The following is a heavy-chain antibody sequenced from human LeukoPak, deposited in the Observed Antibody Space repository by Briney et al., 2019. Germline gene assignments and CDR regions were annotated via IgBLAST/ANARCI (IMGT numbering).Heavy chain of an antibody. CDR2: INWNGGST. CDR3: ARDHSPGGDGGY. V-gene: IGHV3-20*04. D-gene: IGHD2-21*01. Sequence: RPGGSLRLSCVASGFTFDDYGMSWVRQAPGKGLEYVSGINWNGGSTGYADSVKGRFTISRDNAKNSLYLQMNSLRAEDTALYYCARDHSPGGDGGYWGQGTLVTVSS. J-gene: IGHJ4*02. CDR1: GFTFDDYG.